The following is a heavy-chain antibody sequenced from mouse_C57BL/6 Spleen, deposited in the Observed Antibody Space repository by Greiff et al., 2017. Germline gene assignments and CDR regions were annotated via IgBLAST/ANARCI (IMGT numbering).Heavy chain of an antibody. D-gene: IGHD1-1*01. CDR2: IDPEDGET. CDR1: GFNFKDYY. J-gene: IGHJ2*01. CDR3: ARSGSSPDY. V-gene: IGHV14-2*01. Sequence: VQLQQSGAELVKPGASVKLSCTASGFNFKDYYMHWVKQRTEQGLEWIGRIDPEDGETKYAPKVQGKATITADTSSNTAYLRLSSLTSEDAAVYYCARSGSSPDYWGQGTTLTVSS.